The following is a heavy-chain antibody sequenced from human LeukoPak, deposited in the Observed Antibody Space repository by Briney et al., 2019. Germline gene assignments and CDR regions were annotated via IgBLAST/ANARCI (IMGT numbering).Heavy chain of an antibody. CDR3: ARAGWYGYGRNWFDP. CDR2: INHSGST. Sequence: SETLSLTCTVSGGSISSSSYYWGWIRQPPGKGLEWIGEINHSGSTNYNPSLKSRVTISVDTSKNQFSLKLSSVTAADTAVYYCARAGWYGYGRNWFDPWGQGTLVTVSS. J-gene: IGHJ5*02. CDR1: GGSISSSSYY. D-gene: IGHD6-19*01. V-gene: IGHV4-39*07.